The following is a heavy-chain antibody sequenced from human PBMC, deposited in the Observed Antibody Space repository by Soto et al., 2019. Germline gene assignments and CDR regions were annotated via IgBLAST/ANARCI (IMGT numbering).Heavy chain of an antibody. Sequence: ASVKVSCKASGYTFTSYAMHWVRQAPGQRLEWMGWINAGNGDTKYSQKFQARVTITSDTSASTAYMELSSLRSEDTAVYYCARVPGIAVPLDYWGQGTLVTVSS. J-gene: IGHJ4*02. CDR2: INAGNGDT. D-gene: IGHD6-19*01. CDR1: GYTFTSYA. V-gene: IGHV1-3*01. CDR3: ARVPGIAVPLDY.